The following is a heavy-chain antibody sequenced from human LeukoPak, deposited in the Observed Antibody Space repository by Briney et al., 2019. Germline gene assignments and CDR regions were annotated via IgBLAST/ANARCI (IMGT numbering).Heavy chain of an antibody. CDR2: ISAYNGNT. D-gene: IGHD2-2*01. CDR3: ARGGCSSTSCYAWRTFDY. V-gene: IGHV1-18*01. J-gene: IGHJ4*02. Sequence: GASVKVSCKASGYTFTSYGISWVRQAPGQGLEWMGWISAYNGNTNYAQKLQGRVTMTTDTSTSTAYMELRSLRSDDTAVYYCARGGCSSTSCYAWRTFDYWGQGTLVSVSS. CDR1: GYTFTSYG.